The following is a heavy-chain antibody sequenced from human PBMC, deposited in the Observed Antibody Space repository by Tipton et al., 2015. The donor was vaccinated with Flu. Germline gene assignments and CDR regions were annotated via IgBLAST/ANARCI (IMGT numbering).Heavy chain of an antibody. D-gene: IGHD6-19*01. CDR1: GFHFSGYW. J-gene: IGHJ4*02. V-gene: IGHV3-74*03. CDR3: AKVIPELVAGLDY. Sequence: SLRLSCAASGFHFSGYWMHWVRQAPGKGLMWVSHVNNDGSDTTYADSVKGRFTISRDYYKNTLYLQMNSLRAEDTAVHYCAKVIPELVAGLDYWGQGTLVTVSS. CDR2: VNNDGSDT.